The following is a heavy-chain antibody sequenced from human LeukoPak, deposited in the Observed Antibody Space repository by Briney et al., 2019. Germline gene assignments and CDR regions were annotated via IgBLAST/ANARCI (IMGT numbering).Heavy chain of an antibody. V-gene: IGHV3-23*01. CDR1: GFTFSSYA. CDR2: ISGSGGST. Sequence: GGSLRLSCAASGFTFSSYAMSWVRQAPGKGLEWVSAISGSGGSTYYADSVKGRFTISRDNSKNTLYLQMNSLRAEDTAVYYCAKGIVATIRRPYYYYGMDVWGQGTTVTVSS. D-gene: IGHD5-12*01. CDR3: AKGIVATIRRPYYYYGMDV. J-gene: IGHJ6*02.